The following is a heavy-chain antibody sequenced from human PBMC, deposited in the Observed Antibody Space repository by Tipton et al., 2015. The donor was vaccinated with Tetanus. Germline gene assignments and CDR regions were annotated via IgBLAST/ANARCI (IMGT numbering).Heavy chain of an antibody. CDR3: AREGQWLGSDAFDV. CDR2: ISSSGATI. J-gene: IGHJ3*01. CDR1: GFTLSDYY. D-gene: IGHD6-19*01. V-gene: IGHV3-11*04. Sequence: SLRLSCAASGFTLSDYYMSWIRQAPGKGLEWLSYISSSGATINYADSVKGRFTLSRDTAKNSLYLLMDSLRGDDTAVYYCAREGQWLGSDAFDVWGRGTMVTVSS.